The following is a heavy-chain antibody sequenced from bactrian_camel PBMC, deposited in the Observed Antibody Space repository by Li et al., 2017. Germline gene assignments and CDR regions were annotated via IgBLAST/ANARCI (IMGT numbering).Heavy chain of an antibody. CDR3: AIGGATPCTVRGGSMPYDY. CDR2: IDFDGTS. J-gene: IGHJ4*01. D-gene: IGHD6*01. CDR1: GYVFSDSKW. V-gene: IGHV3S53*01. Sequence: VQLVESGGGSVQAGGSLSLRCETSGYVFSDSKWIGWFRQVPGKEREAVARIDFDGTSPTVAESVKGRFTISKDEAMMTLYLQMNDLRPEDTAMYYCAIGGATPCTVRGGSMPYDYWGQGTQVTVS.